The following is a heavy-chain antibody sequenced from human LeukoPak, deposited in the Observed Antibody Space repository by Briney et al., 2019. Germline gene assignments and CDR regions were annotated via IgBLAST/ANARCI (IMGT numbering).Heavy chain of an antibody. CDR3: ARDKPRDPFTMVRGVIIYY. CDR2: ISYDGSNK. D-gene: IGHD3-10*01. CDR1: GFTFSSYA. Sequence: GGSLRLSCAASGFTFSSYAMHWVRQAPGKGLEWVAVISYDGSNKYYADSVKGRFTISRDNSKNTLYLQMNSLRAEDTAVYYCARDKPRDPFTMVRGVIIYYWGQGTLVTVSS. V-gene: IGHV3-30-3*01. J-gene: IGHJ4*02.